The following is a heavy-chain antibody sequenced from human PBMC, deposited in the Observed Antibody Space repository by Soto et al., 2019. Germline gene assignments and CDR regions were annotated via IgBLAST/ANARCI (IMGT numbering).Heavy chain of an antibody. CDR3: ANSVAGPGVSYYYGMDV. Sequence: PGGSLRLSCASSGFTFSTYSMNCFRQAAGKGLDWASSISSSSSYIYYSDSVKGRFTISRDNAKNSLDLQMNSLRAEDTAVYYCANSVAGPGVSYYYGMDVWGQGTTVTVSS. V-gene: IGHV3-21*01. CDR1: GFTFSTYS. D-gene: IGHD2-15*01. CDR2: ISSSSSYI. J-gene: IGHJ6*02.